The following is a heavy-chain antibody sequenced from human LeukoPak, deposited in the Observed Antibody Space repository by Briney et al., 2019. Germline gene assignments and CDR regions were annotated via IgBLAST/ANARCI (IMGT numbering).Heavy chain of an antibody. CDR1: GFTFSSYSM. Sequence: GSLRLSCAASGFTFSSYSMNWVRQPPGKGLEWIGEIYHSGSTTYNPSLKSRVTISVDESKNHFSLKLSSVTAADTVVYYCARNGDLCIDFWGQGTLVTVSS. J-gene: IGHJ4*02. CDR3: ARNGDLCIDF. V-gene: IGHV4-4*02. CDR2: IYHSGST. D-gene: IGHD4-17*01.